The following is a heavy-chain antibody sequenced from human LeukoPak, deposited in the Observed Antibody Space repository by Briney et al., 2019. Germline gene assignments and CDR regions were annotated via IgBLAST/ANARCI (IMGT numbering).Heavy chain of an antibody. CDR3: ARYKDGGYVSFDY. CDR2: IYHSGSS. CDR1: GDSINNYY. D-gene: IGHD5-12*01. J-gene: IGHJ4*02. Sequence: SETLSLTCTVSGDSINNYYCSWIRQPPGRGLEWIGHIYHSGSSNYNPSLKSRVTISIDTSKNQLSLKLGSVTAADTAMYYCARYKDGGYVSFDYWGQGTQVTVSS. V-gene: IGHV4-59*13.